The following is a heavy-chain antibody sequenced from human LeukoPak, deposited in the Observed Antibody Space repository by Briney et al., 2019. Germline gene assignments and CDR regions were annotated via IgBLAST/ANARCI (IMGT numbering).Heavy chain of an antibody. D-gene: IGHD6-19*01. CDR1: GYAFTSNG. V-gene: IGHV1-18*01. Sequence: RASAKVSCKASGYAFTSNGISWVRQAPGQGLEWMGWISAYNGNTNNAQKLQGRVTMTTDTSTSTAHMELRGRRSDDTAADYCERDQGYSNGSYYLYYWGQETLVTVSS. CDR2: ISAYNGNT. J-gene: IGHJ4*02. CDR3: ERDQGYSNGSYYLYY.